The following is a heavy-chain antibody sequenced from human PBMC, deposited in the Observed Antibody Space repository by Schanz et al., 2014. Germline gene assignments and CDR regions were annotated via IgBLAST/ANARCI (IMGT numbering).Heavy chain of an antibody. V-gene: IGHV3-23*04. D-gene: IGHD2-21*02. CDR1: GFTFSYYN. CDR2: ISGGGGSA. J-gene: IGHJ4*02. Sequence: EVQLVESGGGLVKPGGSLRLSCAASGFTFSYYNMNWVRQAPGKGLEWVSGISGGGGSAYYADSVKGRFTISRDNSKNTLYLQMNSLRPEDTALYYCAKVQTHTLYGGNSCFDYWGQGTLVTVSS. CDR3: AKVQTHTLYGGNSCFDY.